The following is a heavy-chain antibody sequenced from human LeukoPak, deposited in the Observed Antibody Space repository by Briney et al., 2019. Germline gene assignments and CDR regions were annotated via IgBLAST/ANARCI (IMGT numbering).Heavy chain of an antibody. CDR3: ARGPRNYDSSGYYYNY. D-gene: IGHD3-22*01. CDR2: INHSGST. V-gene: IGHV4-34*01. Sequence: SETLSLTCAVYGGSFSGYYWSWIRQPPGKGLEWIGEINHSGSTNYNPSLKSRVTISVDTSKNQFSLKVSSVTAADTAVYYCARGPRNYDSSGYYYNYWGQGTLVTVSS. CDR1: GGSFSGYY. J-gene: IGHJ4*02.